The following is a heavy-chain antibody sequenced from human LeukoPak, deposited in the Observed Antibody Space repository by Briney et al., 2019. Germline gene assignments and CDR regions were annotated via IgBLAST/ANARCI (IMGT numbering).Heavy chain of an antibody. CDR2: FDPEDGET. V-gene: IGHV1-24*01. CDR3: ATGVVGGSSGYYPRY. D-gene: IGHD3-22*01. J-gene: IGHJ4*02. Sequence: ASVRVSCTVSGYTLTELSIHWVRQAPGKGLEGMGGFDPEDGETIYAQKFQGRVTMTEDTSTDTAYMELSSLRSEDTAVYYCATGVVGGSSGYYPRYWGQGTLVTVSS. CDR1: GYTLTELS.